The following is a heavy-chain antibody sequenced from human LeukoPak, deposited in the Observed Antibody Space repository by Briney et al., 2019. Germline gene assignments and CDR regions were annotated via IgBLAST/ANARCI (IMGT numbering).Heavy chain of an antibody. CDR1: GFIFSNYG. D-gene: IGHD6-13*01. V-gene: IGHV3-7*01. CDR3: ARDPGTDGSSWYVLDN. CDR2: IKQDRSEK. Sequence: GGSLRLSCAASGFIFSNYGMHWVRQAPGKGLEWVANIKQDRSEKYYVDSVKGRFTISIDNAKNSLYLQMNSLRAEDTAVYYCARDPGTDGSSWYVLDNWGQGTLVTVSA. J-gene: IGHJ4*02.